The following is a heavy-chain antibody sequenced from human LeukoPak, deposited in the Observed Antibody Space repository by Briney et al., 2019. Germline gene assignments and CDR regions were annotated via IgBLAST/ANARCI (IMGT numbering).Heavy chain of an antibody. D-gene: IGHD2-2*01. CDR2: IHYTGST. CDR3: ARPPGFSTSFWD. V-gene: IGHV4-39*01. Sequence: SETLSLTCTVSGGSISGSNYYWGWIRQPPGKGLEWIGSIHYTGSTYYKPSLKSRVTISVDTSKNQFSLKLNSVPAADTAVYYCARPPGFSTSFWDWGQGTLVTVSS. CDR1: GGSISGSNYY. J-gene: IGHJ4*02.